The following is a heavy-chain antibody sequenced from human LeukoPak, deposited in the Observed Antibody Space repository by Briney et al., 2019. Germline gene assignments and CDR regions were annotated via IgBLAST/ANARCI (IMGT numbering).Heavy chain of an antibody. CDR2: IYYSGST. Sequence: PSETLSLTCTVSGGSISSTSYYWGWIRQPPGKGREWIGSIYYSGSTYYNPSLKSRVTISVDTSRNQFSLKLSSVTAADTAVYYCARKKWEFNFDYWGQGTLVTVSS. CDR1: GGSISSTSYY. CDR3: ARKKWEFNFDY. D-gene: IGHD1-26*01. J-gene: IGHJ4*02. V-gene: IGHV4-39*01.